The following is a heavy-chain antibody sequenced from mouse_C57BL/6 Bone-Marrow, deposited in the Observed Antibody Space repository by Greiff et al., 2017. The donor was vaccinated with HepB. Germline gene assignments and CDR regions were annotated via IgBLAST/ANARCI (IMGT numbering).Heavy chain of an antibody. CDR3: ASPCDYDGGWFAY. J-gene: IGHJ3*01. CDR2: INPSSGYT. Sequence: VQRVESGAELAKPGASVKLSCKASGYTFTSYWMHWVKQRPGQGLEWIGYINPSSGYTKYNQKFKDKATLTADKSASTAYMQLSSLTYEDSAVYYCASPCDYDGGWFAYWGQGTLVTVSA. CDR1: GYTFTSYW. V-gene: IGHV1-7*01. D-gene: IGHD2-4*01.